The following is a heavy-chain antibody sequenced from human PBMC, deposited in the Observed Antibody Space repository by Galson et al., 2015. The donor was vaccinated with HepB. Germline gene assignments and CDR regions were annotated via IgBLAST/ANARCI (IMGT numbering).Heavy chain of an antibody. D-gene: IGHD5-24*01. V-gene: IGHV3-64D*06. CDR3: VKDIVRSRDGYNLDHDAFDI. CDR1: GFTFSSYA. CDR2: ISSNGGST. Sequence: SLRLSCAASGFTFSSYAMHWVRQAPGEGLEYVSAISSNGGSTYYADSVKGRFTISRDNSKNTLYLQMSSLRAEDTAVYYCVKDIVRSRDGYNLDHDAFDIWGQGTMVTVSS. J-gene: IGHJ3*02.